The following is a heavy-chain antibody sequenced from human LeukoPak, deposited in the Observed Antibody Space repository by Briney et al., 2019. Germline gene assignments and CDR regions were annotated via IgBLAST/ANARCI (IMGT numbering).Heavy chain of an antibody. Sequence: ASVKVSCKASGYTFTSYGISWVRQAPGQGLEWMGWISAYNGNTNYAQKLQGRVTMTTDTSTSTAYMELRSLRSDDTAVYHCARDDWLGYCSGGSCLVDYWGQGTLVTVSS. CDR1: GYTFTSYG. CDR2: ISAYNGNT. J-gene: IGHJ4*02. V-gene: IGHV1-18*01. D-gene: IGHD2-15*01. CDR3: ARDDWLGYCSGGSCLVDY.